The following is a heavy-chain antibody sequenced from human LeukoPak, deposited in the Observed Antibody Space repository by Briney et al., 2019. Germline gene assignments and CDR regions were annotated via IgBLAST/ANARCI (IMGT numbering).Heavy chain of an antibody. CDR2: IDWDDDK. D-gene: IGHD3-10*01. V-gene: IGHV2-70*04. CDR1: GFSLRTTGKR. CDR3: ARMIGFGEFLYFDY. Sequence: ESGPALVEPTQTLTLTCTSSGFSLRTTGKRVSWIRQPPGKAPEWLARIDWDDDKFYSTSLKTRLIISKDTSKDQVVLTMTNMDPVDTATYYCARMIGFGEFLYFDYWGQGILVTVSS. J-gene: IGHJ4*02.